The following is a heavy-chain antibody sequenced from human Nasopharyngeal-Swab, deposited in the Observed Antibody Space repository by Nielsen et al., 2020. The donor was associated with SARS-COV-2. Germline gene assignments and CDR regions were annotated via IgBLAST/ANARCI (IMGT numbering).Heavy chain of an antibody. CDR1: GGSISSYY. CDR2: IYYSGST. D-gene: IGHD1-26*01. V-gene: IGHV4-59*05. Sequence: SETLSLTCTVSGGSISSYYWSWIRQPPGKGLEWIGSIYYSGSTYYNPSLKSRVTISVDTSKNQFSLKLSSVTAAETAVYYCARDRGSHPYSGSYYSDYWGQGTLVTVSS. J-gene: IGHJ4*02. CDR3: ARDRGSHPYSGSYYSDY.